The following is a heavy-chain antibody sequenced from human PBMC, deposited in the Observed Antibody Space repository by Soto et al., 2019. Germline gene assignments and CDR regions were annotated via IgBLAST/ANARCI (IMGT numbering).Heavy chain of an antibody. J-gene: IGHJ4*02. CDR2: IWYDGSNK. D-gene: IGHD6-13*01. CDR1: GFTFSSYG. V-gene: IGHV3-33*01. Sequence: SLRLSCAASGFTFSSYGMHWVRQAPGKGLEWVAVIWYDGSNKYYADSVKGRFTISRDNSKNTLYLQMNSLRAEDTAVYYCARDKTPGIAAAGLDYWGQGTLVTVS. CDR3: ARDKTPGIAAAGLDY.